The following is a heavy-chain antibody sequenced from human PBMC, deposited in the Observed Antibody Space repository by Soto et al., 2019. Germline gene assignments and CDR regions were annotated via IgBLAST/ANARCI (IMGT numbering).Heavy chain of an antibody. Sequence: QVQLVQSGAEVEKPGASVKVSCKASGYNFTTYAMLWVRQAPGQRPEWMGWINTGNGNTKYSPKFQSRVTITRDTSASTAYMELSSLKSEDTAVYYCARGERLYYYYSGMDVWGQGSTVTVS. CDR3: ARGERLYYYYSGMDV. J-gene: IGHJ6*02. CDR1: GYNFTTYA. V-gene: IGHV1-3*04. CDR2: INTGNGNT. D-gene: IGHD3-3*01.